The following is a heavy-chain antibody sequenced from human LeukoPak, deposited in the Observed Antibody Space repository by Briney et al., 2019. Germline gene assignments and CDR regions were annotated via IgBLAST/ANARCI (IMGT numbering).Heavy chain of an antibody. Sequence: ASVKVSCKASGYTFTGYYMHWVRQAPGQGLEWMGWINPNSGGTNYAQKFQGRVTMTRDTSISTAYMELSSLRSEDTAVYYCARALHWGYSSTWSNWFDPWGQGTLVTVSS. CDR1: GYTFTGYY. CDR3: ARALHWGYSSTWSNWFDP. CDR2: INPNSGGT. J-gene: IGHJ5*02. D-gene: IGHD6-13*01. V-gene: IGHV1-2*02.